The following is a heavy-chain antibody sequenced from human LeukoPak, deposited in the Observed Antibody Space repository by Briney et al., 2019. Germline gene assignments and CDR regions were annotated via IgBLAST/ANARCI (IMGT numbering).Heavy chain of an antibody. CDR1: GGSFSGYY. CDR3: ARFSVVTRGLDP. D-gene: IGHD2/OR15-2a*01. J-gene: IGHJ5*02. V-gene: IGHV4-34*01. CDR2: INHSGGT. Sequence: SETLSLTCAVYGGSFSGYYWSWVRQPPGKGLEWIGEINHSGGTKYNPSLKSRVTISVDTSKNQFSLKLSSVTAADTAVYYCARFSVVTRGLDPWGQGTLVTVSS.